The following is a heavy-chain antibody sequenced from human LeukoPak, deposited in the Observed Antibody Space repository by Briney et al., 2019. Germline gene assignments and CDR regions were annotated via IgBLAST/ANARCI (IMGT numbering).Heavy chain of an antibody. D-gene: IGHD6-19*01. CDR3: ARSGYSSGWFRAFDI. J-gene: IGHJ3*02. CDR1: GFIFNYYA. Sequence: GGSLRLSGATSGFIFNYYAMSWVRQAPGKGLEWVSGISGSDGSTYYADSVKGRFSISRDNSKKTLFLQMNSLRAEDTAVYYCARSGYSSGWFRAFDIWGQGTLVTVSS. CDR2: ISGSDGST. V-gene: IGHV3-23*01.